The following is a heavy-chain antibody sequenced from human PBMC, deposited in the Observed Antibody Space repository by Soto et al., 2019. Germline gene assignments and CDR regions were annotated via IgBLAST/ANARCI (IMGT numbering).Heavy chain of an antibody. CDR3: ARWDYYDSSGYYYLGYYYYGMDV. V-gene: IGHV3-11*06. J-gene: IGHJ6*02. CDR1: GFTFSDYY. Sequence: QVQLVESGGGLVKPGGSLRLSCAASGFTFSDYYMSWIRQAPGKGLEWASYISSSSSYTYYADSVKGRFTFSRDNAKNSLYLQMNSLRAEDTAVYYCARWDYYDSSGYYYLGYYYYGMDVWGQGTTVTVSS. CDR2: ISSSSSYT. D-gene: IGHD3-22*01.